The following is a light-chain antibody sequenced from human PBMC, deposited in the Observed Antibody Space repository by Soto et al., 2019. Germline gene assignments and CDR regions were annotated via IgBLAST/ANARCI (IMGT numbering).Light chain of an antibody. Sequence: QSVLTQPPSLSAAPGQKGTMSFSGGSSNIGNYYVSWHQQLPGTAPKLLIYENDKRPSGIPDRFSGSKSGTSATLGITGLQTGDEADYYCGTWDSSLSIVVFGTGTKVTVL. CDR1: SSNIGNYY. V-gene: IGLV1-51*02. CDR2: END. J-gene: IGLJ1*01. CDR3: GTWDSSLSIVV.